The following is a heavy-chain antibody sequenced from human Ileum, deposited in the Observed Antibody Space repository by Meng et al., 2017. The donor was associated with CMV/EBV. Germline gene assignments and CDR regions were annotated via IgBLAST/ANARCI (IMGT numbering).Heavy chain of an antibody. Sequence: GESLKISCGASGLTLSDHYIDWVRQAPGKGLEWVGRIRNKANSYTTLYAASVQGRFTVSRDDSKNLGYLQMNSLRAEDTAVYYCARVALLGGVPGHMDYWGQGTLVTVSS. V-gene: IGHV3-72*01. CDR2: IRNKANSYTT. D-gene: IGHD3-16*01. CDR3: ARVALLGGVPGHMDY. J-gene: IGHJ4*02. CDR1: GLTLSDHY.